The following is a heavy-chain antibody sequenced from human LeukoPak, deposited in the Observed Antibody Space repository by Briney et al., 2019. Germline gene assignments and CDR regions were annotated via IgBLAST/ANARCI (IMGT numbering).Heavy chain of an antibody. J-gene: IGHJ4*02. V-gene: IGHV3-23*01. D-gene: IGHD5-12*01. CDR1: GFSFSTYS. Sequence: GGSLRLSCSASGFSFSTYSMSWVRQAPGEGLEWVSGISDSDSGGATYYADSVKGRFTISRDNSKNRLYLQMNSLRAEETAIYYCAKDRVGYSGARGPDYWGQGTLVTVSS. CDR2: ISDSDSGGAT. CDR3: AKDRVGYSGARGPDY.